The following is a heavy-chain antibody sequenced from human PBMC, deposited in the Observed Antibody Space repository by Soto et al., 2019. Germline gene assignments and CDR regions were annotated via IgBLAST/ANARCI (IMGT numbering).Heavy chain of an antibody. CDR1: GGSISSYY. Sequence: PSETLSLTCTVSGGSISSYYWSWIRQPPGKGLEWIGYIYYSGSTNYNPSLKSRVTISVDTSKNQFSLKLSSVTAADTAVYYCARALYSSSGENWFDPWGQGTLVTVSS. V-gene: IGHV4-59*01. J-gene: IGHJ5*02. CDR3: ARALYSSSGENWFDP. D-gene: IGHD6-6*01. CDR2: IYYSGST.